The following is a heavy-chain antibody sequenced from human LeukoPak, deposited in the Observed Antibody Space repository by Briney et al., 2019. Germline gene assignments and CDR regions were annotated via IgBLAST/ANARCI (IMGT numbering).Heavy chain of an antibody. D-gene: IGHD1-1*01. CDR2: ISYDGTYT. Sequence: GGSLRLSCAACGFTFSNYAMHWGRQAPGKGLEWVAIISYDGTYTYYADSVKGRFTVSRDNSRNKLYLQMNNLTPEDLAVYYCARDLRGNDDNVGYFDYWGQGNLVTVSS. CDR1: GFTFSNYA. CDR3: ARDLRGNDDNVGYFDY. V-gene: IGHV3-30*04. J-gene: IGHJ4*02.